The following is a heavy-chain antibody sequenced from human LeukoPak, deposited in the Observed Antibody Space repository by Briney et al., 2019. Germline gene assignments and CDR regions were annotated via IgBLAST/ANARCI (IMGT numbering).Heavy chain of an antibody. CDR2: TNPNSGGT. CDR3: ASHRSSGRKAYDEY. J-gene: IGHJ4*02. D-gene: IGHD1-26*01. V-gene: IGHV1-2*02. CDR1: GYTFTGYH. Sequence: ASVKVSCKASGYTFTGYHMHWVRQAPGQGLEWMGWTNPNSGGTNYAQKFQGRVTMTRDTSISTAYMELSRLRSDDTAVYYCASHRSSGRKAYDEYWGQGTLVTVSS.